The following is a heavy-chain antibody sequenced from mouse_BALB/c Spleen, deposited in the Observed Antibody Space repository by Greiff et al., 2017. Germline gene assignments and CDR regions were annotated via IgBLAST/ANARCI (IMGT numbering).Heavy chain of an antibody. CDR3: ARGGNYDY. V-gene: IGHV5-9-4*01. D-gene: IGHD2-1*01. CDR2: ISSGGSYT. Sequence: EVQRVESGGGLVKPGGSLKLSCAASGFTFSSYAMSWVRQSPEKRLEWVAEISSGGSYTYYPDTVTGRFTISRDNAKNTLYLEMSSLRSEDTAMYDCARGGNYDYWGQGTTLTVSS. CDR1: GFTFSSYA. J-gene: IGHJ2*01.